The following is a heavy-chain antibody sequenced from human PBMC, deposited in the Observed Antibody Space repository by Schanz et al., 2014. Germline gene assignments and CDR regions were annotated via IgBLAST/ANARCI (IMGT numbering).Heavy chain of an antibody. Sequence: VQLVDSGGGLVKPGGSLRLSCAVSGFIVRSNYMTWVRQAPGKGLEWVSFVHPGGSTYYPDSVKGRFTISRDSSKNTLYLQMNSLRPEDTAIYYCAKNQYDDVDLSSFYFDFWGQGTLGTVSS. D-gene: IGHD3-10*02. CDR2: VHPGGST. CDR3: AKNQYDDVDLSSFYFDF. CDR1: GFIVRSNY. J-gene: IGHJ4*02. V-gene: IGHV3-66*01.